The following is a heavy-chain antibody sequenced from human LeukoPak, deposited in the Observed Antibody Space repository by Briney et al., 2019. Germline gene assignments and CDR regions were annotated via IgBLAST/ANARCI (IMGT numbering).Heavy chain of an antibody. CDR3: ARVDGGHYFDWSDYYYYGMDV. V-gene: IGHV4-30-2*05. D-gene: IGHD3-9*01. J-gene: IGHJ6*02. Sequence: PSETLSLTCTVSGGSISSGGYYWSWIRQPPGKGLEWIGYIYHSGSTYYNPSLKSRVTISVDTSKNQFSLKLSSVTAADTAVYYCARVDGGHYFDWSDYYYYGMDVWGQGTTVTVSS. CDR1: GGSISSGGYY. CDR2: IYHSGST.